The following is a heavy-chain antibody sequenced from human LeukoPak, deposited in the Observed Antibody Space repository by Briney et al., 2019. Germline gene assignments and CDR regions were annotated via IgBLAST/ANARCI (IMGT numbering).Heavy chain of an antibody. CDR2: IIPIFGTA. V-gene: IGHV1-69*13. CDR1: GGTFSSYA. CDR3: ARGDYVWGSYRPNASDI. J-gene: IGHJ3*02. D-gene: IGHD3-16*02. Sequence: ASVKVSCKASGGTFSSYAISWVRQAPGQGLEWMGGIIPIFGTANYAQKFQGRVTITADESTSTAYMELGSLRSEDTAVYYCARGDYVWGSYRPNASDIWGQGTMVTVSS.